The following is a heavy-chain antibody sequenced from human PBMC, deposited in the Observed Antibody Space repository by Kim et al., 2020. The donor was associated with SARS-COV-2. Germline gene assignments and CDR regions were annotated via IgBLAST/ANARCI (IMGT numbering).Heavy chain of an antibody. V-gene: IGHV1-69*04. Sequence: SVKVSCKASGGTFSSYAISWVRQAPGQGLEWMGRIIPILGIANYAQKFQGRVTITADKSTSTAYMELSSLRSEDTAVYYCARDPTDGDMYSYGLAVDYWGQGTLVTVSS. D-gene: IGHD5-18*01. CDR3: ARDPTDGDMYSYGLAVDY. J-gene: IGHJ4*02. CDR1: GGTFSSYA. CDR2: IIPILGIA.